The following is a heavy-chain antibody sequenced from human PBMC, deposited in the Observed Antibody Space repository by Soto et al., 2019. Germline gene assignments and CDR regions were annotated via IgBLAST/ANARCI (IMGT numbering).Heavy chain of an antibody. V-gene: IGHV5-51*01. CDR1: GYSFTSYW. D-gene: IGHD2-2*01. J-gene: IGHJ6*02. Sequence: PGESLKISCKGSGYSFTSYWIGWVRQMPGKGLEWMGIIYPGDSDTRYSPSFQGQVTISADKSISTAYLQWSSLKASDTATYYCAGTYPASYLTSTGMDVWGQGTRSPSP. CDR3: AGTYPASYLTSTGMDV. CDR2: IYPGDSDT.